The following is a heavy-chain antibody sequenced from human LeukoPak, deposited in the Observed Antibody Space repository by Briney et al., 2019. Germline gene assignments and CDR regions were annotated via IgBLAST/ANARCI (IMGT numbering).Heavy chain of an antibody. D-gene: IGHD6-19*01. V-gene: IGHV3-21*01. CDR1: GFTFSSYT. CDR2: ISASSYYI. CDR3: ATDGGGSSGWSLGSLDY. J-gene: IGHJ4*02. Sequence: GGSLRLSCAASGFTFSSYTMNWVRQAPGKGLEWVSSISASSYYIYYADSVKGRFTISRDNSNNSLYLQMNSLRAEDTAVYYCATDGGGSSGWSLGSLDYWGQGTLVTVSS.